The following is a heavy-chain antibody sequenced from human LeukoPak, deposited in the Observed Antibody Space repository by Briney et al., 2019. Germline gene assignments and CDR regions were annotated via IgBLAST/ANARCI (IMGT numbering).Heavy chain of an antibody. CDR1: GGTFSSYA. CDR2: IIPILGIA. V-gene: IGHV1-69*04. J-gene: IGHJ4*02. D-gene: IGHD1-26*01. CDR3: ARDVVGATSPFDY. Sequence: SVKVSCKASGGTFSSYAISWVRQAPGQGLEWMGRIIPILGIANYAQKFQGRVTITADKSTSTAYMELSSLRSEDTAVYYCARDVVGATSPFDYWGQGTLVTVSS.